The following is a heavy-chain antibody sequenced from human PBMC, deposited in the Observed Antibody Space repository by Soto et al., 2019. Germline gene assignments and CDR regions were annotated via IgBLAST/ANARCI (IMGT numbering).Heavy chain of an antibody. CDR2: ISSSSSYI. V-gene: IGHV3-21*04. Sequence: GGSLRLSCAASGFTFSSYSMNWVRQAPGKGLEWVSSISSSSSYIYYADSVKGRFTISRDNSKNTLYLQMNSLRAEDTAVYYCAKDIVLSGAYYYGMDVWGQGTTVTVSS. CDR3: AKDIVLSGAYYYGMDV. CDR1: GFTFSSYS. D-gene: IGHD2-8*01. J-gene: IGHJ6*02.